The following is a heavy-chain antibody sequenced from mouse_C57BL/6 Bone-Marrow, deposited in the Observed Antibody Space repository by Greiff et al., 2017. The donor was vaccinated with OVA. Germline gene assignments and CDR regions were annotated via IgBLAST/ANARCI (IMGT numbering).Heavy chain of an antibody. CDR1: GYTFTSYW. CDR2: IDPSDSYT. CDR3: ARRSYYSNYDAMDY. J-gene: IGHJ4*01. D-gene: IGHD2-5*01. Sequence: QVQLQQPGAELVMPGASVKLSCKASGYTFTSYWMHWVQQRPGQGLEWIGEIDPSDSYTNYNQKFKGKSTLTVDNSSSTAYMQLSRLTSEDSAVYYCARRSYYSNYDAMDYWGQGTSVTVSS. V-gene: IGHV1-69*01.